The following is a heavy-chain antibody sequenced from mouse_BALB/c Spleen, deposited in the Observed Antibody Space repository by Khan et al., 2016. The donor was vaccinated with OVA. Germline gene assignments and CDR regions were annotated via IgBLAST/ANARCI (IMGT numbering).Heavy chain of an antibody. J-gene: IGHJ3*01. D-gene: IGHD2-1*01. CDR2: ISSYGDYI. V-gene: IGHV5-9-3*01. CDR1: GFTFSTYA. CDR3: ARHNYCPFAY. Sequence: EVELVESGGDFMKPGGSLKLSCAASGFTFSTYAMSWVRQTPEKRLEWVSTISSYGDYIYYPDSLKGRFIISRDNAKNTLYMQMSSLRSEDTAMYFCARHNYCPFAYWGQGTLVTVSP.